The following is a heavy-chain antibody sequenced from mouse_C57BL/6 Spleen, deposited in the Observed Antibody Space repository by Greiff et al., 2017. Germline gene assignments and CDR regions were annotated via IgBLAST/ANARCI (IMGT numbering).Heavy chain of an antibody. CDR3: ARGLRGHAMDY. Sequence: EVQLVESGGGLVKPGGSLKLSCAASGFTFSSYAMSWVRQTPEKRLEWVATISDGGSYTYYPDNVKGRFTIARDNAKNNLYLQMSHLKSEDTAMYYCARGLRGHAMDYWGQGTSVTVSS. J-gene: IGHJ4*01. CDR1: GFTFSSYA. V-gene: IGHV5-4*01. D-gene: IGHD1-1*01. CDR2: ISDGGSYT.